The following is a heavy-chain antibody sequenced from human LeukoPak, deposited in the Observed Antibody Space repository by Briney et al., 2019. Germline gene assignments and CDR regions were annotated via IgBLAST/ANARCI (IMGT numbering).Heavy chain of an antibody. CDR2: ISGSGCST. Sequence: QRGASLRLSRAASGFTFSSSAMSSVRQDPGEGLEWVSDISGSGCSTYYADCVKGRFTISRDNSKNTLYLQMNSLRAEDTAVYDCANEKAATPIGGYWGQGTLVTVSS. J-gene: IGHJ4*02. D-gene: IGHD2-15*01. CDR3: ANEKAATPIGGY. CDR1: GFTFSSSA. V-gene: IGHV3-23*01.